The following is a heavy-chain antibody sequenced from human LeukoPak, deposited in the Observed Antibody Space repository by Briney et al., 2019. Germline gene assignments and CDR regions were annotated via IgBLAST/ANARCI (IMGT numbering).Heavy chain of an antibody. J-gene: IGHJ6*02. Sequence: GGSLRLSCAASGFTFSSYWMSWVRQAPGKGLEWVANIKQDGSEKYYVDSVKGRFTISRDNAKNSLYLQMNSLRAEDTAVCYCARDRIVGAAPYIYYYYGMDVWGQGTTVTVSS. CDR1: GFTFSSYW. CDR2: IKQDGSEK. V-gene: IGHV3-7*03. CDR3: ARDRIVGAAPYIYYYYGMDV. D-gene: IGHD1-26*01.